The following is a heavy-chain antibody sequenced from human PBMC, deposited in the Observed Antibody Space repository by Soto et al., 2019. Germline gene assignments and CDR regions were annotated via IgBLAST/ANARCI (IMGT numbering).Heavy chain of an antibody. D-gene: IGHD3-10*01. V-gene: IGHV3-30*18. J-gene: IGHJ4*02. CDR3: AKVDGSGNSEYYFDY. CDR2: ISYDGSNK. Sequence: GGSLRLSCAASGFTFSSYGMHWVRQAPGKGLEWVAVISYDGSNKYYADSVKGRFTISRDNSKNTLYLQMNSLRAEDTAVYYCAKVDGSGNSEYYFDYWGQGTLVTVSS. CDR1: GFTFSSYG.